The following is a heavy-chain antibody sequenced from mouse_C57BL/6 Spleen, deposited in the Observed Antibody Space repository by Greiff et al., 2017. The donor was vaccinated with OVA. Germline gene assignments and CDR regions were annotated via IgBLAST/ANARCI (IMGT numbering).Heavy chain of an antibody. CDR1: GFNFSDAW. V-gene: IGHV6-6*01. CDR2: IRNKANNHAT. D-gene: IGHD4-1*01. J-gene: IGHJ1*03. CDR3: TRTGTHWYFGV. Sequence: EVKLQESGGGLVQPGGSMKLSCAASGFNFSDAWMDWVRQSPAKGLEWVAEIRNKANNHATYYAESVKGRFTISRDDSKSSVYLQMNSLRAEDTGIYYCTRTGTHWYFGVWGTGTTVTVSS.